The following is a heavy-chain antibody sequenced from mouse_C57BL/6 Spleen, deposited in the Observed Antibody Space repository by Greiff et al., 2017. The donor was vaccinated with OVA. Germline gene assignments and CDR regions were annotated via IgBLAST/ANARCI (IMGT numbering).Heavy chain of an antibody. CDR3: AKGITTVVATDAMDY. J-gene: IGHJ4*01. V-gene: IGHV3-6*01. Sequence: EVKVEESGPGLVKPSQSLSLTCSVTGYSITSGYYWNWIRQFPGNKLEWMGYISYDGSNNYNPSLKNRISITRDTSKNQFFLKLNSVTTEDTATYYCAKGITTVVATDAMDYWGQGTSVTVSS. D-gene: IGHD1-1*01. CDR2: ISYDGSN. CDR1: GYSITSGYY.